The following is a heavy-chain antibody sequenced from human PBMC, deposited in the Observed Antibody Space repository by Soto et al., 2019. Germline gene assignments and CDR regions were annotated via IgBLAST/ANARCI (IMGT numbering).Heavy chain of an antibody. V-gene: IGHV2-26*01. D-gene: IGHD3-3*01. CDR2: IFSNDEK. CDR3: ARSYYYDFWSGSLNYYYYMDV. J-gene: IGHJ6*03. Sequence: GSGPTLVNPTETLTLTCTVSGFSLSNARMGVSWIRQPPGKALEWLAHIFSNDEKSYSTSLKSRLTISKDTSKSQVVLTMTNMDPVDTATYYCARSYYYDFWSGSLNYYYYMDVWGKGTTVTVSS. CDR1: GFSLSNARMG.